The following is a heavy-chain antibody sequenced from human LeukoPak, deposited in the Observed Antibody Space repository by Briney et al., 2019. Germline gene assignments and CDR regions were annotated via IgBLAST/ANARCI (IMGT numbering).Heavy chain of an antibody. V-gene: IGHV4-39*01. CDR1: GGSISSNANY. CDR3: ARHPGYSSGLY. D-gene: IGHD6-19*01. CDR2: IYHSGST. Sequence: SETLSLTCTVSGGSISSNANYWGWIRQPPGKGLEWIGSIYHSGSTYYNPSLKSRVTISVDTSKNQFSLNLRSLTAADTAVYYCARHPGYSSGLYWGQGTLVTVSS. J-gene: IGHJ4*02.